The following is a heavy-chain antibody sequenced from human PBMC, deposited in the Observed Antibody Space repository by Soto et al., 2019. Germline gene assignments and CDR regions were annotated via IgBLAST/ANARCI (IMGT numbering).Heavy chain of an antibody. Sequence: QVQLVQSGAEEKKPGASVKVSCKASGYTFTNYGISWVRQAPGQGLEWMGWISAYNGNTNYAQKLQGRVTMTTGTSTNTAYMEIRSVRSDETVVYYCASGGSYFEFWGQGTVVTVSS. CDR1: GYTFTNYG. D-gene: IGHD3-16*01. CDR2: ISAYNGNT. J-gene: IGHJ4*02. V-gene: IGHV1-18*01. CDR3: ASGGSYFEF.